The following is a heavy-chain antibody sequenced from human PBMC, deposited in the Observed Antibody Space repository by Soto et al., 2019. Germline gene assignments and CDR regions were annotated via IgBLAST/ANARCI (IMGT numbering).Heavy chain of an antibody. V-gene: IGHV2-5*02. D-gene: IGHD1-7*01. CDR1: GFSLNTNGMG. J-gene: IGHJ6*02. CDR3: AGWNCVSSLDV. Sequence: QITLKESGPTLVRPTQTLTLTCSFSGFSLNTNGMGVGWIRQPPGKALEWLAFIYWDEDKRYSPSLKTRLTVTTDTSKPEVVLTLTNLDPVDTRTYYWAGWNCVSSLDVWGQATRVTVSS. CDR2: IYWDEDK.